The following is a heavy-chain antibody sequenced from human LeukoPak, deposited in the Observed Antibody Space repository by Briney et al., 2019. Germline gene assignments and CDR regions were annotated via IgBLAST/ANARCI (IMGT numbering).Heavy chain of an antibody. D-gene: IGHD3-16*01. CDR1: GGSISSYY. CDR2: IYYSGST. CDR3: ARGLRGGSFFDY. J-gene: IGHJ4*02. V-gene: IGHV4-59*08. Sequence: SETLSLTCTVSGGSISSYYWSWIRQPPGKGLEWIGYIYYSGSTNYNPSLKSRVTISVDTSKNQFSLKLSSVTAADTAVYYCARGLRGGSFFDYWGQGTLVTVSS.